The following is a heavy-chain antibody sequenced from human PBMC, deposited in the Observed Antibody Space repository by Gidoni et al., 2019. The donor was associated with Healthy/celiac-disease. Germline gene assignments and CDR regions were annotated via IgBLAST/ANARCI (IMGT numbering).Heavy chain of an antibody. J-gene: IGHJ6*02. CDR1: GGTFSRDG. CDR2: SSPIFGTA. D-gene: IGHD6-6*01. CDR3: ARFPDIAARRYYCMDV. V-gene: IGHV1-69*18. Sequence: QEQLVQYGAEVKKPGASVKVTCKASGGTFSRDGLIWVRQAPGQGLEWMGSSSPIFGTASYAQKFQGRVTSSADESTSSAYMELSSLRSEDTAVYYCARFPDIAARRYYCMDVWGQGTTVTVSS.